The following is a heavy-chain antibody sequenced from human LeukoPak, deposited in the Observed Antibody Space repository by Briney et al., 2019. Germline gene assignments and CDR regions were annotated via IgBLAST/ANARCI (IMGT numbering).Heavy chain of an antibody. V-gene: IGHV3-30*02. D-gene: IGHD3-3*01. Sequence: GGSLRLSCAAPGFAASGFTFSTFGMHWVRQAPGEGLEWVAFVRYDGTNKYYADSVKGRFTISRDNSKNTLYLQMNSLRAEDTAVYYCAKEGSIFGVVIRPYYFDYWGQGTLVTVSS. CDR3: AKEGSIFGVVIRPYYFDY. CDR2: VRYDGTNK. J-gene: IGHJ4*02. CDR1: GFTFSTFG.